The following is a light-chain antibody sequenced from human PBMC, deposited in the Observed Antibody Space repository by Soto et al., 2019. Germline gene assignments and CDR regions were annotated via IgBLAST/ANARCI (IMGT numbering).Light chain of an antibody. CDR1: QGISSY. CDR2: AAS. CDR3: QQYYSYPQIT. J-gene: IGKJ3*01. Sequence: AIRMTQSPSSLSASTGDRVTITCRASQGISSYLAWYQQKPGKAPKLLIYAASTLQSGVPSRFSGSGSGTDFTLTISCLQSEDFATYYCQQYYSYPQITFGSRTKVDIK. V-gene: IGKV1-8*01.